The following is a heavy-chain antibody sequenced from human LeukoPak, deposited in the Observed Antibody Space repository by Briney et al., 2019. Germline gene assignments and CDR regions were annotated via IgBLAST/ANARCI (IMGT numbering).Heavy chain of an antibody. CDR3: ARDPLLRKFGVVYTYYFDY. J-gene: IGHJ4*02. CDR1: GYSISSGYY. D-gene: IGHD3-3*01. V-gene: IGHV4-38-2*02. CDR2: IYLSGST. Sequence: SETLSLTCTVSGYSISSGYYWGWIRQPPGKGLEWIGSIYLSGSTYYNPSLKSRVTISVDTSKNQFSLKLSSVTAADTAVYYCARDPLLRKFGVVYTYYFDYWGQGTLVTVSS.